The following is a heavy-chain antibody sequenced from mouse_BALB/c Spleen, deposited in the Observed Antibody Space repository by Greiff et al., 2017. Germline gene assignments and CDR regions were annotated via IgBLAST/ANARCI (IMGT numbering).Heavy chain of an antibody. D-gene: IGHD1-1*01. CDR2: ISSGGSYT. V-gene: IGHV5-6-4*01. CDR1: GFTFSSYT. J-gene: IGHJ4*01. CDR3: TRDSTTVVARAMDY. Sequence: EVKLEESGGGLVKPGGSLKLSCAASGFTFSSYTMSWVRQTPEKRLEWVATISSGGSYTYYPDSVKGRFTISRDNAKNTLYLQMSSLKSEDTAMYYCTRDSTTVVARAMDYWGQGTSVTVSS.